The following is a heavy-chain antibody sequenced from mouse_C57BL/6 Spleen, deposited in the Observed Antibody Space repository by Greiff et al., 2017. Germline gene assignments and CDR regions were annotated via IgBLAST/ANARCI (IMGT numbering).Heavy chain of an antibody. CDR1: GYAFSSYW. V-gene: IGHV1-80*01. Sequence: VKLMESGAELVKPGASVKISCKASGYAFSSYWKNWVTQRPGKGLEWIGQIYPGDGDTNYNGKFKGKATLTADKSSSTAYMQLSSLTSEDSAVYFCAREGLEECAYWGQGTLVTVSA. D-gene: IGHD2-4*01. CDR3: AREGLEECAY. J-gene: IGHJ3*01. CDR2: IYPGDGDT.